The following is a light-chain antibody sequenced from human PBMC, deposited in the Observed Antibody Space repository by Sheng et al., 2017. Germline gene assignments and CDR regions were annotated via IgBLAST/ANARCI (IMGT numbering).Light chain of an antibody. Sequence: DIQMTQSPSSLSASVGDRVTITCRASQSISSYLNWYQQKPGKAPKLLIYAASSLQSGVPSRFSGSGSGTDFTLTISSLQPEDFATYYCQQSYKYPYTFGQGPKLEIK. CDR1: QSISSY. V-gene: IGKV1-39*01. CDR3: QQSYKYPYT. CDR2: AAS. J-gene: IGKJ2*01.